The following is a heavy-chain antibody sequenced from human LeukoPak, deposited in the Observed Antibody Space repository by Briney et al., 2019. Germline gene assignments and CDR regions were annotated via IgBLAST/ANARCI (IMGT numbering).Heavy chain of an antibody. D-gene: IGHD6-13*01. V-gene: IGHV1-69*13. CDR1: GGTFSSYA. CDR2: IIPIFGTA. J-gene: IGHJ6*02. CDR3: ARDSLGTRYSSSWYPMDV. Sequence: ASVKVSCKASGGTFSSYAISWVRQAPGQGLEWMGGIIPIFGTANYAQKFQGRVTITADESTSTAYMELSSLRSEDTAVYYCARDSLGTRYSSSWYPMDVWGQGTTVTVSS.